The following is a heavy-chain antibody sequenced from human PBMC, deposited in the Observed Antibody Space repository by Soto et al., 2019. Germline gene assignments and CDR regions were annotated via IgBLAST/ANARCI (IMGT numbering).Heavy chain of an antibody. CDR1: GYTLTELS. Sequence: ASVKVSCKVSGYTLTELSMHWVRQAPGKGLEWMGGFDPEDGETIYAQKFQGRVTMTEDTSTDTAYMELSSLRSEDTAVYYCATDSSGWYYFDYWGQGTLVSVSS. D-gene: IGHD6-19*01. V-gene: IGHV1-24*01. J-gene: IGHJ4*02. CDR3: ATDSSGWYYFDY. CDR2: FDPEDGET.